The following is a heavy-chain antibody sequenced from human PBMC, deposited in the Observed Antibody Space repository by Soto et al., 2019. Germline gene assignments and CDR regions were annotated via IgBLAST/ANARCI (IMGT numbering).Heavy chain of an antibody. J-gene: IGHJ5*02. D-gene: IGHD6-19*01. Sequence: SETLSLTCTVSGGSISSSSYYWGWIRQPPGKGLEWIGSIYYSGSTYYNPSLKSRVTISVDTSKNQFSLKLSSVTAADTAVYYCARPLPLAYSSGWYWFDPWGQGTLVTVS. CDR2: IYYSGST. V-gene: IGHV4-39*01. CDR1: GGSISSSSYY. CDR3: ARPLPLAYSSGWYWFDP.